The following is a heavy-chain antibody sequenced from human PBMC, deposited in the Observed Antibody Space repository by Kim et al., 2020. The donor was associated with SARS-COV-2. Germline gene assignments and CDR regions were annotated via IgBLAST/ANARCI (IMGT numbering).Heavy chain of an antibody. CDR1: GYNFPSYW. V-gene: IGHV5-51*01. Sequence: GESLKISCKGSGYNFPSYWIGWVRQMPGKGLEWMGIIYLGDSDTRYSPSFRGQVTISADKSTTTAYLQWSSLKASDTAMNYCARSAGPYDYYFDYWGQGTLVTVSS. CDR2: IYLGDSDT. J-gene: IGHJ4*02. CDR3: ARSAGPYDYYFDY. D-gene: IGHD3-16*01.